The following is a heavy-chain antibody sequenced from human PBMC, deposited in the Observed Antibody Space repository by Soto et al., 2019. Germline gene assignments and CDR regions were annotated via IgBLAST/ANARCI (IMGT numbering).Heavy chain of an antibody. V-gene: IGHV1-69*06. CDR3: ARGVVPAAGAAPPYFHYGVDV. CDR1: GDTFKKFA. Sequence: QVQLVQSGPEVKKPGSSVKVSCKTSGDTFKKFAISWVRQAPGQGPEWMGVIIPMFGTTKYTQKFQGRVTFTADKSTGTAYMELTSLMSEDTATYFCARGVVPAAGAAPPYFHYGVDVWGQGTTVTVSS. J-gene: IGHJ6*02. D-gene: IGHD6-6*01. CDR2: IIPMFGTT.